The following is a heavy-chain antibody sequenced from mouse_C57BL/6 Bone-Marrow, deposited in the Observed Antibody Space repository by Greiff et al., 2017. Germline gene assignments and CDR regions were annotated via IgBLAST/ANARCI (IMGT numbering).Heavy chain of an antibody. CDR2: IDPETGGT. Sequence: QVQLQQSGAELVRPGASVTLSCKASGYTFTDYEMHWVKQTPVHGLEWIGAIDPETGGTAYNQKFKGKAILTADKSSSTAYMELRSLTSEDSAVYYCTRSAQATLYAMDYWGQGTSVTVSS. V-gene: IGHV1-15*01. CDR3: TRSAQATLYAMDY. D-gene: IGHD3-2*02. J-gene: IGHJ4*01. CDR1: GYTFTDYE.